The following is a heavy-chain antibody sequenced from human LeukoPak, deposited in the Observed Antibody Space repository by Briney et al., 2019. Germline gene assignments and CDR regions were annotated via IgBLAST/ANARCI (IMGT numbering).Heavy chain of an antibody. CDR1: GFTFSSYW. CDR3: ARDFYGDYALSAFDI. D-gene: IGHD4-17*01. Sequence: PGGSLRLSCAASGFTFSSYWMSWVRQAPGKGLEWVANIKQDGSEKYYVDSVKGRFTISRDNAKNSPYLQMNSLRAEDTAVYYCARDFYGDYALSAFDIWGQGTMVTVSS. J-gene: IGHJ3*02. CDR2: IKQDGSEK. V-gene: IGHV3-7*01.